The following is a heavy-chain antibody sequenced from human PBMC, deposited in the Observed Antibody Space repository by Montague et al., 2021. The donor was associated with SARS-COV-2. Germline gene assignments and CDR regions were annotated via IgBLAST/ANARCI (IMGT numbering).Heavy chain of an antibody. Sequence: SETLSLTCTAPGGSINSNSDYGGVISQPTGKGLEWIGSSYYSGNTYYNPSLKSRVTISVDTSKNQFSLKVRSVTAADTAVYYCARHRGSGSSWFDSWGQGALVTVSS. CDR3: ARHRGSGSSWFDS. D-gene: IGHD6-13*01. CDR1: GGSINSNSDY. J-gene: IGHJ5*01. V-gene: IGHV4-39*01. CDR2: SYYSGNT.